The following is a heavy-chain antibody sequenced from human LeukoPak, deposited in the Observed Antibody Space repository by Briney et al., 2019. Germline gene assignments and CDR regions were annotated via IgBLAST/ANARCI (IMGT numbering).Heavy chain of an antibody. V-gene: IGHV4-39*01. CDR1: GDSISNSDYY. CDR2: INYSGHT. Sequence: SETLSLTCAVSGDSISNSDYYWGWIRQSPGKGLEWITLINYSGHTFYNPSLRSRVTVSVDMPKNQFSLNLNSVTAADTAVYYCARRRKDLNWFDPWGQGTLVTVSS. CDR3: ARRRKDLNWFDP. J-gene: IGHJ5*02.